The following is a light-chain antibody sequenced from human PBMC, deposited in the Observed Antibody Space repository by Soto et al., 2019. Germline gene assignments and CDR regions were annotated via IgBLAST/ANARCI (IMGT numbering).Light chain of an antibody. CDR1: QSVSNY. CDR3: QQRSNWPPT. J-gene: IGKJ1*01. V-gene: IGKV3-11*01. Sequence: EIVMTQSPATLSVSPGERATLSFRASQSVSNYLSWYQQKPGQAPRLLIYDASNRATGIPARFSGSGSGTDFTLTISSLEPEDFAVYYCQQRSNWPPTFGQGTKVDIK. CDR2: DAS.